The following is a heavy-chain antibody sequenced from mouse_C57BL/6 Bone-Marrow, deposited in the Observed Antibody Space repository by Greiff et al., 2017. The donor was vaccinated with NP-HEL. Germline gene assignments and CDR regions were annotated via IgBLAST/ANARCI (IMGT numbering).Heavy chain of an antibody. J-gene: IGHJ4*01. CDR1: GFNFSDYG. CDR2: ISSGSSTI. Sequence: EVMLVESGGGLVKPGGSLKLSCAASGFNFSDYGMHWVRQAPEKGLEWVAYISSGSSTIYYADTVKGRFTISRDNAKNTLFLQMTSLRSEDTAMYYCARRYRGLYYYAMDYWGQGTSVTVSS. D-gene: IGHD2-12*01. CDR3: ARRYRGLYYYAMDY. V-gene: IGHV5-17*01.